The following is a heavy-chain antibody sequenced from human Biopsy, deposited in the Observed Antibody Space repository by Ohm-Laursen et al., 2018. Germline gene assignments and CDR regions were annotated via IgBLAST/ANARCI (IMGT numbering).Heavy chain of an antibody. V-gene: IGHV1-2*02. D-gene: IGHD2-8*01. CDR3: ARDPLNGHKHFDY. CDR2: INCKTGAT. CDR1: ADRFVGYD. J-gene: IGHJ4*02. Sequence: ASVKVSCKAPADRFVGYDIHWGRQAPGQGLGWLGYINCKTGATNYAQKFQGTVTMTRDTSINTAYLELGSLRSADTAIYYCARDPLNGHKHFDYWGQGSLVTVSS.